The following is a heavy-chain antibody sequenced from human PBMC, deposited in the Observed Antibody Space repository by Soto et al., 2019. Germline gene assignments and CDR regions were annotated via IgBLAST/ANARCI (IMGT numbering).Heavy chain of an antibody. D-gene: IGHD3-22*01. CDR1: GGIFSSYA. CDR2: IIPIFGTA. Sequence: QEQLVQSGAEVKKPGSSVKVSCKASGGIFSSYAISWVRQAPRQGLEWMRVIIPIFGTANYAQKFQGRVTIIADESTITAYMDLISLNFEDTAMYFCARGGSGYVWFNEFWGQRTLVTVSS. CDR3: ARGGSGYVWFNEF. J-gene: IGHJ4*02. V-gene: IGHV1-69*01.